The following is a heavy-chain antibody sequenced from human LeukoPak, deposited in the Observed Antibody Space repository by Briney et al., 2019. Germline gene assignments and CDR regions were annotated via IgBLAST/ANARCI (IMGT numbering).Heavy chain of an antibody. CDR3: ARDPGDGYNLLDY. D-gene: IGHD5-24*01. CDR1: GDSISLSFYY. J-gene: IGHJ4*02. Sequence: SETLSLTCSVSGDSISLSFYYWGWIRQPPGKALEWIGSVYYSGTTSYNPSLKSRVTISVDMSKNHFSLRLRSVTAADTAVYYCARDPGDGYNLLDYWGQGTLVTVSS. V-gene: IGHV4-39*07. CDR2: VYYSGTT.